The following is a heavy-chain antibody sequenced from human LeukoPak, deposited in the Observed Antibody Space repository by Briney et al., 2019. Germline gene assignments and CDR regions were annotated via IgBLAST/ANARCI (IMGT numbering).Heavy chain of an antibody. CDR2: IYSGGST. D-gene: IGHD6-19*01. Sequence: ETLSLTCTVSGGSISSGAYYWSWVRQAPGKGLEWVSVIYSGGSTYYADSVKGRFTISRDNSKNTLYLQMNSLRAEDTAVYYCARDSGWYNFDYWGQGTLVTVSS. CDR3: ARDSGWYNFDY. J-gene: IGHJ4*02. V-gene: IGHV3-66*01. CDR1: GGSISSGAYY.